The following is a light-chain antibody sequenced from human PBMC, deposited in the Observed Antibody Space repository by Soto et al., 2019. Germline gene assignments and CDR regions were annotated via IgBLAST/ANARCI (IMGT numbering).Light chain of an antibody. V-gene: IGLV2-8*01. CDR2: EVS. CDR1: SSDVGGYNY. Sequence: QSVLTQPPSASGSPGQSVTIYCTGTSSDVGGYNYVSWYQQHPGKAPKLMIYEVSKRPSGVPDRFSGSKSGNTASLTVAGLQAEDEAYYYCSSYAGSTYGCGTRTKGTVL. J-gene: IGLJ1*01. CDR3: SSYAGSTYG.